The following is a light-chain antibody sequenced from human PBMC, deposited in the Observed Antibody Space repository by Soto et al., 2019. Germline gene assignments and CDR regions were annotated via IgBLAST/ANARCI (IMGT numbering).Light chain of an antibody. CDR1: QSVSSY. CDR2: DAS. Sequence: RVLTSFLAISSLSPGERATLSLMVSQSVSSYLAWYQQKPGQAPRLLIYDASNRATGIPARFSGSGSGTDFTLTISSLEPEDFAVYYCQQRSNRAVTSGQGTRLEIK. CDR3: QQRSNRAVT. J-gene: IGKJ5*01. V-gene: IGKV3-11*01.